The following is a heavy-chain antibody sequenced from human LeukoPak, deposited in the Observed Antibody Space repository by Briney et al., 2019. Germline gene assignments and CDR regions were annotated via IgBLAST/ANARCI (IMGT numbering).Heavy chain of an antibody. Sequence: ASVKVSCKTSGYTFDSYGISWVRQAPGQGLEWMAWITAYSGHIDYAQNLQGRVTVTTDTSTSTAYMELRSLRSDDTAVYYCARGGRPTAPDYWGQGTLVTVSS. CDR1: GYTFDSYG. CDR2: ITAYSGHI. V-gene: IGHV1-18*01. J-gene: IGHJ4*02. D-gene: IGHD6-6*01. CDR3: ARGGRPTAPDY.